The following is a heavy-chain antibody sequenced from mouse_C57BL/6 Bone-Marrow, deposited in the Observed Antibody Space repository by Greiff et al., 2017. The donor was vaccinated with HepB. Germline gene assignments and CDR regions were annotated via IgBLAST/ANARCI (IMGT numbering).Heavy chain of an antibody. J-gene: IGHJ1*03. V-gene: IGHV1-72*01. Sequence: VQLQQPGAELVKPGASVKLSCKASGYTFPSYWMHWVKQRPGRGLEWIGRIDPNSGGTKYNEKFKSKATLTVDKPSSTAYMQLSSLTSEDSAVYYCARTPYYGSSYGLYWYFDVWGTGTTVTVSS. D-gene: IGHD1-1*01. CDR1: GYTFPSYW. CDR3: ARTPYYGSSYGLYWYFDV. CDR2: IDPNSGGT.